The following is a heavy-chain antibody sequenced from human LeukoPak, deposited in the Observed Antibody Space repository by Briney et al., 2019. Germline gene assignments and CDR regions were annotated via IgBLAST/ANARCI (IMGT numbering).Heavy chain of an antibody. Sequence: GGSLRLSCAASGFTFSSYSMHWVRQAPGKGLEWVAVISYDGSNKYYADSVRGRFTISRDNSKNTLYLQVNSLRPEDTAVYYCARDGLYASGSYYFDYWGQGTLVTVSS. CDR3: ARDGLYASGSYYFDY. J-gene: IGHJ4*02. CDR1: GFTFSSYS. CDR2: ISYDGSNK. V-gene: IGHV3-30*03. D-gene: IGHD3-10*01.